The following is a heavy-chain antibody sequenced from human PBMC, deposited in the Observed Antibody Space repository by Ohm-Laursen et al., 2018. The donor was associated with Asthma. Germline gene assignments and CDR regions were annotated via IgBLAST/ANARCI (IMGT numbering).Heavy chain of an antibody. CDR1: GFTFRSYA. V-gene: IGHV3-30-3*01. CDR2: GGSYYDGSLK. J-gene: IGHJ4*02. Sequence: SLRLSCSAFGFTFRSYAMHWVRQAPGKGLEWVAVGGSYYDGSLKYYADSVNGRFTVSRDDSKNTLYLQMNSLRAEDTAVYYCARDLLSGGGDGYWGQGTLVTVSS. CDR3: ARDLLSGGGDGY. D-gene: IGHD5-24*01.